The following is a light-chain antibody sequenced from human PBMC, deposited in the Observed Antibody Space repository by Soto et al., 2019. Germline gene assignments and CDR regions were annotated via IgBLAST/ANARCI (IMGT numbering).Light chain of an antibody. Sequence: EIVLTQSPATLSLSPGERATLSCRASQSVSSYLAWYQQKPGKAPRLLIYDASNRATGIPARFSGSGSGTDFPLTISSLEPEDFAVYYCQQRSNWPRTFGQGTKVEIK. J-gene: IGKJ1*01. CDR2: DAS. V-gene: IGKV3-11*01. CDR3: QQRSNWPRT. CDR1: QSVSSY.